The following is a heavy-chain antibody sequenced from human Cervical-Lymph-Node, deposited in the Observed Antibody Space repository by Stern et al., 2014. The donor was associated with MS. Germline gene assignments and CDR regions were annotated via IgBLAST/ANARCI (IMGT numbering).Heavy chain of an antibody. V-gene: IGHV4-31*03. Sequence: QVQLQESGPGLVKPSQTLSLTCTVSGGSVNSDIFYWSWIRQHPETGLEWIGYIYSTGNTHYNPSLQSRVYLSIDTSKRAVSLYLSSVTAADTAVYYCARGRGGDSMIRGVFVRGYFDHWGQGTVVTVSS. CDR1: GGSVNSDIFY. D-gene: IGHD3-10*01. CDR3: ARGRGGDSMIRGVFVRGYFDH. J-gene: IGHJ4*02. CDR2: IYSTGNT.